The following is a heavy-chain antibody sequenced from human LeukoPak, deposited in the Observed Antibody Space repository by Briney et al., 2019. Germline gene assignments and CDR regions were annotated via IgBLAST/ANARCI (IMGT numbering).Heavy chain of an antibody. J-gene: IGHJ4*02. CDR2: IYPADSDT. D-gene: IGHD4-17*01. Sequence: GESLKISCKGSGYNFDTYWIAWMRPMPGKGLEWMGIIYPADSDTRYRPSFQGQVTISADKSITTAYLQWSSLKASDTAIYYCARGYGAYLGYWGQGTLVTVSS. CDR1: GYNFDTYW. CDR3: ARGYGAYLGY. V-gene: IGHV5-51*01.